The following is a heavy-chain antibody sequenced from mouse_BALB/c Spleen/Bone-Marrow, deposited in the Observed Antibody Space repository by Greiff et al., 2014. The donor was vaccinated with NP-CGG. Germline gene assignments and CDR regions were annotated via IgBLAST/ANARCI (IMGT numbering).Heavy chain of an antibody. D-gene: IGHD1-2*01. Sequence: QVQLKDSGPGLVAPSQSLSITCTVSGFSLTNYGVHWVRQPPGKGLEWLGGIWADGSTNYNSALMSRLSISKDNSKSQVFFKMNRRQTDDTAMYYCSRITTATGSIDYWGQGTSVTVSS. V-gene: IGHV2-9*02. J-gene: IGHJ4*01. CDR3: SRITTATGSIDY. CDR1: GFSLTNYG. CDR2: IWADGST.